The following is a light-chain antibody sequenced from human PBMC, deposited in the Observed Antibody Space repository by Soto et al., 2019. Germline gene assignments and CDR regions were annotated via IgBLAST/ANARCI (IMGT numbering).Light chain of an antibody. Sequence: EIVLTQSPATLSLSPGERATLSCRASQSVSSYLAWYQQKPGQAPRLLIYDASNRATGIPARFSGSRSGTDFTLTISSLEPEDCAVYYCQQRSNWQLTFGGGTKVEIK. CDR3: QQRSNWQLT. J-gene: IGKJ4*01. V-gene: IGKV3-11*01. CDR2: DAS. CDR1: QSVSSY.